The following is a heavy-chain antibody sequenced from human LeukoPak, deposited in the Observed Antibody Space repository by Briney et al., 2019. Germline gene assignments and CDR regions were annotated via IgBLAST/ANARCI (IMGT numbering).Heavy chain of an antibody. CDR1: GGSISSYY. V-gene: IGHV4-59*12. J-gene: IGHJ3*02. CDR3: ARADSSGYYPSGAFDI. D-gene: IGHD3-22*01. CDR2: IYYSGST. Sequence: PSETLSLTCTVSGGSISSYYWSWIRQPPGKGLEWIGYIYYSGSTYYNPSLKSRVTISVDTSKNQFTLKLSSVTAADTAVYYCARADSSGYYPSGAFDIWGQGTMVTVSS.